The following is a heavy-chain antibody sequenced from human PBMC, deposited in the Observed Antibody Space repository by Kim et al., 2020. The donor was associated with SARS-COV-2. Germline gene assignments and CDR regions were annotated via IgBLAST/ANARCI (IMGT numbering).Heavy chain of an antibody. CDR1: GYTLTSDY. J-gene: IGHJ4*02. D-gene: IGHD2-8*01. CDR3: AGVLAYCTNGVCPFDY. CDR2: INPSGGSI. Sequence: ASVKVSCKASGYTLTSDYMHWVRQAPGQGLEWMGIINPSGGSIINAQKFQGRVTMTRDTSTSTVYMELSSLRSEDTAVYYCAGVLAYCTNGVCPFDYWGQGTLVTVSS. V-gene: IGHV1-46*01.